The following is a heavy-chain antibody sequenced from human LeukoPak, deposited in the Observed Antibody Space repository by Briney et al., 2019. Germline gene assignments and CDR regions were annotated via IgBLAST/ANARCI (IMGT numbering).Heavy chain of an antibody. CDR1: GGTFSSYA. CDR3: ARVEAPSRYCTNGVCYYDY. J-gene: IGHJ4*02. Sequence: ASVKVSCKASGGTFSSYAISWVRQAPGQGLEWMGGIIPIFGTANYAQKFRGRVTITADESTSTAYMELSSLRSEDTAVYYCARVEAPSRYCTNGVCYYDYWGQGTLVTVSS. D-gene: IGHD2-8*01. CDR2: IIPIFGTA. V-gene: IGHV1-69*13.